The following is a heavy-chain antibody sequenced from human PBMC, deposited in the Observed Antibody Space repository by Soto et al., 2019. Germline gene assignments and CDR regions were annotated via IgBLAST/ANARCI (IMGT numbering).Heavy chain of an antibody. V-gene: IGHV3-11*01. Sequence: GGSLRLSCSASGFTFSDYYMSWIRQAPGKGLEWISKISSSGTTSYADSLKGRFTISRDNGKNSLYLQMNSLGVEDTAVYYCARDPYNIATCLHPYFDFWGQGALVTVSS. CDR1: GFTFSDYY. CDR3: ARDPYNIATCLHPYFDF. J-gene: IGHJ4*02. D-gene: IGHD3-10*01. CDR2: ISSSGTT.